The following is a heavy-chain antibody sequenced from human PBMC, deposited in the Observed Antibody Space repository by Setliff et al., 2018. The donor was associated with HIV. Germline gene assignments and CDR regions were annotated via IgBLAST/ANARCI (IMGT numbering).Heavy chain of an antibody. CDR2: IIPIFGTA. J-gene: IGHJ6*03. CDR3: ARDPGEGGGGFLEWTVGYYYYMDV. CDR1: GGTFSSYA. Sequence: ASVKVSCKASGGTFSSYAISWVRQAPGQGLEWMGRIIPIFGTANYAQKFQGRVTITADKSTSTAYMELSSLRSDDTAVYYCARDPGEGGGGFLEWTVGYYYYMDVWGKGTTVTVSS. V-gene: IGHV1-69*06. D-gene: IGHD3-3*01.